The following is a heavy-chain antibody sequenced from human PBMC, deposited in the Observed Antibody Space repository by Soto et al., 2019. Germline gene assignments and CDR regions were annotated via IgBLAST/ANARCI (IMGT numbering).Heavy chain of an antibody. V-gene: IGHV3-7*01. D-gene: IGHD3-3*01. Sequence: EVQLVESGGRLVQPGGSLRLSCEASGFMFSAYWMSWVRQDPGKGLEWVATISGGASDKFYVDPVKGRFTISRDDSKNILYLQMDSLGDEDTAVYCCVREDLHRFDSWGQGTLVTVSS. J-gene: IGHJ4*02. CDR1: GFMFSAYW. CDR3: VREDLHRFDS. CDR2: ISGGASDK.